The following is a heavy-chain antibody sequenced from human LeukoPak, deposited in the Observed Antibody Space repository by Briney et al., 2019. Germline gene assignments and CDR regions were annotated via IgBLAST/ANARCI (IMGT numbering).Heavy chain of an antibody. J-gene: IGHJ4*02. V-gene: IGHV1-18*04. D-gene: IGHD2-2*01. Sequence: SVPVTCQSSGCTYTSYHMHGLRQPPGQGLAVMGCISAYNWNTHYAQKLQGRVTMTTDTSTSTAYMELRSLRSDDTAVYYCARARPRYCSSTSCRTTTLLDFDYWGQGTLVTVSS. CDR2: ISAYNWNT. CDR3: ARARPRYCSSTSCRTTTLLDFDY. CDR1: GCTYTSYH.